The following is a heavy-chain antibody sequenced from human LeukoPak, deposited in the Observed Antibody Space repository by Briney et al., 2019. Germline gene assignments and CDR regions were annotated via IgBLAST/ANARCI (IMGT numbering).Heavy chain of an antibody. CDR3: ARDTTVAARPWLLVNWLDP. V-gene: IGHV3-48*03. CDR1: GFTFSSYE. Sequence: PGGSLRLSCAASGFTFSSYEMNWVRQAPGKGLEWVSYISSSGSTIYYADSVKGRFTISRDNAKNSLYLQMNSLRAEDTAVYYCARDTTVAARPWLLVNWLDPWGQGTLVTVSS. CDR2: ISSSGSTI. D-gene: IGHD6-6*01. J-gene: IGHJ5*02.